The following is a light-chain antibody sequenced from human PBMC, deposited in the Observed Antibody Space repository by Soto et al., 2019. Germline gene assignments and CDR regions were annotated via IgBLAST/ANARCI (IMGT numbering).Light chain of an antibody. Sequence: DIQMTQSPSSLSASVGDRVTITCRASQSISSYLNWYQQKPGRAPKLLIYAAYNLQSGVPSRFSGSGSGTDFTLAISALQPDDFATYFCQQTYSSPRTFGGGTKVDI. CDR2: AAY. J-gene: IGKJ4*01. CDR1: QSISSY. CDR3: QQTYSSPRT. V-gene: IGKV1-39*01.